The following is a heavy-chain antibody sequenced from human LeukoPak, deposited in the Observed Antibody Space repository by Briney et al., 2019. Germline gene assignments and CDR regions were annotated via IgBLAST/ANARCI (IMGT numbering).Heavy chain of an antibody. CDR1: GFTFSTYG. J-gene: IGHJ4*02. CDR3: AKVLRGMVNFVRSFDY. D-gene: IGHD3-16*01. V-gene: IGHV3-23*01. CDR2: IRDSGDST. Sequence: PGGSLRLSCAASGFTFSTYGMSWVRQAPGKGLEWVSSIRDSGDSTYYAASVTGRFTISRDNSKNTLYLQMNSLRAEDTAVYYCAKVLRGMVNFVRSFDYWGQGTLVTVSS.